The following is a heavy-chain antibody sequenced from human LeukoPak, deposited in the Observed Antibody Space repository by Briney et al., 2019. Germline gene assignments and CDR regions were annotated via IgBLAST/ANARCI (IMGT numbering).Heavy chain of an antibody. Sequence: PSETLSLTCAVSGDSLSSSNWWSWVRQPPGKGLEWIGEIYHSGISNYNPSLKSRVTISVDPSKNQVSLKLSSVTAADTAVYYCARSYGLDAFDIWGQGTMVTVSS. CDR1: GDSLSSSNW. D-gene: IGHD4-17*01. V-gene: IGHV4-4*02. J-gene: IGHJ3*02. CDR2: IYHSGIS. CDR3: ARSYGLDAFDI.